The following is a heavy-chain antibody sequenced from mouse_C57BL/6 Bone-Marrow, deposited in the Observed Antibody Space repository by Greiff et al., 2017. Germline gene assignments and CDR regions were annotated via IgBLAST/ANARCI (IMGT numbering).Heavy chain of an antibody. CDR3: AIEGYSNYLFAY. D-gene: IGHD2-5*01. CDR2: IHPSDSDT. J-gene: IGHJ3*01. V-gene: IGHV1-74*01. Sequence: QVQLQQPGAELVKPGASVKVSCKASGYTFTSYWMHWVKQRPGQGLEWIGRIHPSDSDTNYNQKFKGKATLTVDKSSSTAYMPLSSLTAEDSAVYYCAIEGYSNYLFAYWGQGTLVTVSA. CDR1: GYTFTSYW.